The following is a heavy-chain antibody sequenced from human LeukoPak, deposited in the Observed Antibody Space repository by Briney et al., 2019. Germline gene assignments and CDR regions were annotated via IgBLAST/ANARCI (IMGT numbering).Heavy chain of an antibody. CDR3: ARDEAYYYGSGSYYKGNLYYYGMDV. D-gene: IGHD3-10*01. Sequence: GGSLSLSCAASGFTFSSCAMHWVRQPPPKGLEYVSAISSNGGSTYYENSVKGRFTISRDNSRNTLYLQMGSLRAEDMAVYYCARDEAYYYGSGSYYKGNLYYYGMDVWGQGTTVTVS. J-gene: IGHJ6*02. V-gene: IGHV3-64*01. CDR2: ISSNGGST. CDR1: GFTFSSCA.